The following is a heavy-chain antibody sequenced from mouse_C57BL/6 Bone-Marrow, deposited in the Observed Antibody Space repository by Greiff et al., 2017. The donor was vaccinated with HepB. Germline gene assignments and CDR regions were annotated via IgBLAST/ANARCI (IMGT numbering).Heavy chain of an antibody. J-gene: IGHJ4*01. CDR2: IDPEDGDT. Sequence: EVQLQQSGAELVKPGASVKLSCTASGFNIKDYYMHWVKQRTEQGLEWIGRIDPEDGDTKYAPKFKGKATITADTSSNTAYLQLSSLTSEDTSVYYCARDESYYAMDYWGQGTSVTVSS. V-gene: IGHV14-2*01. CDR1: GFNIKDYY. CDR3: ARDESYYAMDY.